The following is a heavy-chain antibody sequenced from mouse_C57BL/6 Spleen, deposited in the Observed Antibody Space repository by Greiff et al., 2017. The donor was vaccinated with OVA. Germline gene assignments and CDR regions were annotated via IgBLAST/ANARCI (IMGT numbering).Heavy chain of an antibody. CDR2: IRSKSNNYAT. V-gene: IGHV10-1*01. D-gene: IGHD4-1*02. CDR3: VSAPTGAWFAY. J-gene: IGHJ3*01. Sequence: EVHLVESGGGLVQPKGSLKLSCAASGFSFNTYAMNWVRQAPGKGLEWVARIRSKSNNYATYYADSVKDRFTISRDDSESMLYLQMNNLKTEDTAMYYCVSAPTGAWFAYWGQGTLVTVSA. CDR1: GFSFNTYA.